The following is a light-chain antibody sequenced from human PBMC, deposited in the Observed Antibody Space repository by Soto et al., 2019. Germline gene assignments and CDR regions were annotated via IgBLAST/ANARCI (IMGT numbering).Light chain of an antibody. V-gene: IGLV2-8*01. CDR1: SSDDGGYNY. J-gene: IGLJ2*01. CDR3: SSYAGSSNLGV. Sequence: QSALTQPPSASGSPGQSVTISCTGTSSDDGGYNYVSWYQQHPGRAPKLMIYEVSKRPSGVPDRFSGSKSGNTASLTVSGLQPEDEADYYCSSYAGSSNLGVFGGGTQLTVL. CDR2: EVS.